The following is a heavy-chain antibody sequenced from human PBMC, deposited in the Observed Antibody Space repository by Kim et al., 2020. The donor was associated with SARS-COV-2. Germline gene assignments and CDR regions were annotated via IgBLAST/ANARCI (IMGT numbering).Heavy chain of an antibody. CDR2: ISSSSSYT. CDR1: GFTFSDYY. V-gene: IGHV3-11*05. J-gene: IGHJ6*02. D-gene: IGHD3-16*02. Sequence: GGSLRLSCAASGFTFSDYYMSWIRQAPGTGLEWVSYISSSSSYTNYADSVKGRFTISRDNAKNSLYLQMNSLRAEDTAVYYCARVGYDYVWGSYRDYYYFDGMDVWGQGTTVTVSS. CDR3: ARVGYDYVWGSYRDYYYFDGMDV.